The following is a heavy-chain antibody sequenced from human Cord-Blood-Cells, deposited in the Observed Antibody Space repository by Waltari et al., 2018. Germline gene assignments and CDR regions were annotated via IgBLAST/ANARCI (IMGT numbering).Heavy chain of an antibody. V-gene: IGHV4-4*07. CDR3: AREGAGGSSIAARKNNFDY. Sequence: QVQLQESGPGLVKPSETLSLTCTVSGGSISSYYWSWIRQPAGKGLEWIGLIYTSGSTNYNPSLKSRVTMSVDTSKTQFSLKLSSVTAADTAVYYCAREGAGGSSIAARKNNFDYWGQGTLVTVSS. CDR2: IYTSGST. CDR1: GGSISSYY. D-gene: IGHD6-6*01. J-gene: IGHJ4*02.